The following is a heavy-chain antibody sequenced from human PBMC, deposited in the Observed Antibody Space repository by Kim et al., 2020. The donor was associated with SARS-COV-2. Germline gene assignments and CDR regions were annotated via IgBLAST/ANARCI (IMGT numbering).Heavy chain of an antibody. D-gene: IGHD3-10*01. CDR3: ATDIAEIYYYGSGSYNY. V-gene: IGHV1-24*01. CDR2: FDPEDGET. J-gene: IGHJ4*02. Sequence: ASVKVSCKVSGYTLTELSMHWVRQAPGKGLEWMGGFDPEDGETIYAQKFQGRVTMTEDTSTDTAYMELSSLRSEDTAVYYCATDIAEIYYYGSGSYNYWGQGTLVTVSS. CDR1: GYTLTELS.